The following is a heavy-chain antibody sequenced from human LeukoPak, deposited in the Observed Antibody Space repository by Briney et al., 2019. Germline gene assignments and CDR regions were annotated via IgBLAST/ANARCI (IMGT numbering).Heavy chain of an antibody. CDR3: ARGTYYDFWSGYYTGMGDFDY. Sequence: SETLSLTCTVSGGSISSYYWSRIRQPAGKGLEWIGRIYTSGSTNYNPSLKSRVTMSVDTSKNQFSLKLSSVTAADTAVYYCARGTYYDFWSGYYTGMGDFDYWGQGTLVTVSS. J-gene: IGHJ4*02. CDR2: IYTSGST. D-gene: IGHD3-3*01. V-gene: IGHV4-4*07. CDR1: GGSISSYY.